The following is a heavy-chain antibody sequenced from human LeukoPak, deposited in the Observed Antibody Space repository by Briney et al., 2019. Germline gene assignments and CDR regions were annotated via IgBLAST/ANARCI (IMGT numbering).Heavy chain of an antibody. CDR3: ARGIAAAGYLDY. J-gene: IGHJ4*02. D-gene: IGHD6-13*01. CDR1: GFTFSSYS. CDR2: ISSSSSYI. Sequence: GGSLRLSCAASGFTFSSYSMNWVRQAPGKGLEWVSSISSSSSYIYYADSVKGRFTISRDNAKNSPYLQMNSLRAEDTAVYYCARGIAAAGYLDYWGQGTLVTVSS. V-gene: IGHV3-21*01.